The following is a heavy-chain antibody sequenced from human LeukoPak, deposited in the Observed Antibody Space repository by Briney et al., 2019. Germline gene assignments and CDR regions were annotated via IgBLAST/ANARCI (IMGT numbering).Heavy chain of an antibody. V-gene: IGHV4-59*01. CDR1: GGSLSSYY. CDR2: INYSGTT. CDR3: ARDASSSGWPYYFDY. D-gene: IGHD6-19*01. Sequence: PSETLSLTCTVSGGSLSSYYWTWIRQPPGKGLEWIGYINYSGTTKYDPSLKSRVTISADTSKNQFSLKLSSVTAADTAVYYCARDASSSGWPYYFDYWGQGTLVTVSS. J-gene: IGHJ4*02.